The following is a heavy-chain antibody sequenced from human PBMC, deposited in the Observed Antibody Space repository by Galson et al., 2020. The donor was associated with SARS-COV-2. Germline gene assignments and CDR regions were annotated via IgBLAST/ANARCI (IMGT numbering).Heavy chain of an antibody. Sequence: GGSLRLSCAASGFTVSSNYMSWVRQAPGKGLEWVSVIYSGGSTYYADSVKGRFTISRDNAQNSVYLQMNSLRAEDTAVYYCSKYDAGLLWGQGTMVTVSS. CDR2: IYSGGST. D-gene: IGHD3-3*01. J-gene: IGHJ3*01. CDR3: SKYDAGLL. CDR1: GFTVSSNY. V-gene: IGHV3-66*01.